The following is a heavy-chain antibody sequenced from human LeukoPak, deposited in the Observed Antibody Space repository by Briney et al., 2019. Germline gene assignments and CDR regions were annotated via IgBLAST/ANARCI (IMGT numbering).Heavy chain of an antibody. J-gene: IGHJ4*02. Sequence: PSETLSLTCTVSGGSISSYYWSWIRQPPGKGLEWIGYIYYSGSTNYNPSLKSRVTILVDTSKNQFSLKLSSVTAADTAVYYCARQDSGSYSPFDYWGQGTLVTVSS. CDR1: GGSISSYY. CDR2: IYYSGST. CDR3: ARQDSGSYSPFDY. D-gene: IGHD1-26*01. V-gene: IGHV4-59*08.